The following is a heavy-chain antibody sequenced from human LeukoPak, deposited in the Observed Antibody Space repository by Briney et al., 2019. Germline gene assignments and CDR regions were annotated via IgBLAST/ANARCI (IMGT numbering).Heavy chain of an antibody. CDR1: GFTVSSNY. J-gene: IGHJ4*02. CDR2: IYSGGST. D-gene: IGHD3-10*01. Sequence: PGGSLRLSCAASGFTVSSNYMSWVRQAPGKGLEWVSVIYSGGSTYYADSVKGRFTISRDNSKNTLYLQMNSLRAEDPAVYYCARAVTYGSGYYWGQGTLVTVSS. CDR3: ARAVTYGSGYY. V-gene: IGHV3-53*01.